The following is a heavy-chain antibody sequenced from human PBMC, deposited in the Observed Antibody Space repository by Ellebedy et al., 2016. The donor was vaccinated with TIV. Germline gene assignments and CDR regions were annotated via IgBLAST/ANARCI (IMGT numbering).Heavy chain of an antibody. CDR3: AREEGGKAVAGHLDDYYYYYMDV. Sequence: ASVKVSXKASGYTFTGYYMHWVRQAPGQGLEWMGWINPNSGGTNYAQKFQGRVTMTRDTYISTAYMELSRLRSDDTAVYYCAREEGGKAVAGHLDDYYYYYMDVWGKGTTVTVSS. V-gene: IGHV1-2*02. D-gene: IGHD6-19*01. J-gene: IGHJ6*03. CDR1: GYTFTGYY. CDR2: INPNSGGT.